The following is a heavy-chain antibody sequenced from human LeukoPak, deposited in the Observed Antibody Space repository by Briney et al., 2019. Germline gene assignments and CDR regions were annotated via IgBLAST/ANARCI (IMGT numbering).Heavy chain of an antibody. CDR1: GFTFSSYA. D-gene: IGHD3-3*01. V-gene: IGHV3-23*01. CDR3: AKPSAIFGVANPFDY. CDR2: ISGSGGST. Sequence: PGGSLRLSCAASGFTFSSYAMSWVRQAPGKGLEWVSAISGSGGSTYYADSVKGRFTISRDNSKNTLYLQMNSLRAEDTAVYYCAKPSAIFGVANPFDYWGQGTLVTVSS. J-gene: IGHJ4*02.